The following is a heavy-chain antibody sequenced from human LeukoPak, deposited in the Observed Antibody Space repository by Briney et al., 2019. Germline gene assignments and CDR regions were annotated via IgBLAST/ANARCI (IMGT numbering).Heavy chain of an antibody. Sequence: PGGSLRLSCAPSGFTFSSYAVTCVREAPGGGLGWSSAISGSAYSTSYADSVKGRFTISRDNSKNTLYLQMNSLRAEDTAIYYCARNTSGFKLGDAFDIWGQGTMVTVSS. CDR1: GFTFSSYA. J-gene: IGHJ3*02. D-gene: IGHD3-22*01. V-gene: IGHV3-23*01. CDR2: ISGSAYST. CDR3: ARNTSGFKLGDAFDI.